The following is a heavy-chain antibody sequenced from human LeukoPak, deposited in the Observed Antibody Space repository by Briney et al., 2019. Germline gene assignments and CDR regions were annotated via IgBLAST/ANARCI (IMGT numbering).Heavy chain of an antibody. Sequence: GGSLRLSCAASGFTFNNYAMHWVRQAPGKGLEWVAFIQYDGKNKYYADSVKGRFTISRDNSKNTLYLQMNSLRAEDTAVYYCARGLRIAVAGNIDYWGQGTLVTVSS. V-gene: IGHV3-30*02. D-gene: IGHD6-19*01. J-gene: IGHJ4*02. CDR3: ARGLRIAVAGNIDY. CDR1: GFTFNNYA. CDR2: IQYDGKNK.